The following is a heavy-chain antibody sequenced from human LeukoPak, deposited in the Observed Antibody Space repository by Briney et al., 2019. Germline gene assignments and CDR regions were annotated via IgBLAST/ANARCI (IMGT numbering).Heavy chain of an antibody. Sequence: ASVKVSCKVSGYTLTELSMHWVRQAPGKGLEWMGGFDPEDGETIYAQKFQGRVTMTEDTSTDTAYMELSSLRSEDTAVYYCAREGYDYVWGSYRPTYNWFDPWGQGTLVTVSS. CDR3: AREGYDYVWGSYRPTYNWFDP. CDR1: GYTLTELS. CDR2: FDPEDGET. D-gene: IGHD3-16*02. V-gene: IGHV1-24*01. J-gene: IGHJ5*02.